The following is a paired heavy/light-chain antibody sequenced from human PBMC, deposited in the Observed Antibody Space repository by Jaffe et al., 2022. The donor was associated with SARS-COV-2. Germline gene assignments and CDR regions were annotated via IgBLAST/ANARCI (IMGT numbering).Heavy chain of an antibody. CDR1: GYTFNSHA. V-gene: IGHV7-4-1*02. CDR3: ARGRYLLRGGQPGTFDS. Sequence: QVQLVQSGSELKKPGASVKVSCKASGYTFNSHAINWVRQAPGQGLEWMGWIHTNTETPTYAQGFTGRFVFSLDTSASTASLEITSLKTDDTAMYYCARGRYLLRGGQPGTFDSWGQGTQITVSS. CDR2: IHTNTETP. D-gene: IGHD1-1*01. J-gene: IGHJ4*02.
Light chain of an antibody. CDR2: VAS. J-gene: IGKJ5*01. Sequence: EIVLTQAPGTLSLSPGERATLSCTASETIIGNYLAWFQQKPGQAPRLLIYVASRRATGIPDRVSGSGSGTDFSLTISGVEPEDFAVYYCQQYGTSPITFGQGTRLE. CDR1: ETIIGNY. CDR3: QQYGTSPIT. V-gene: IGKV3-20*01.